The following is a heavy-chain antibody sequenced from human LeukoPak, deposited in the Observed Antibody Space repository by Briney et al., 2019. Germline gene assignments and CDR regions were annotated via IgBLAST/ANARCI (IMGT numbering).Heavy chain of an antibody. J-gene: IGHJ4*02. Sequence: ASVKVSCKASGYTFTNYGISWVRQAPGRGLEWLGWISAYNGNTNDAQKLQDKVSMTTDTTKSTAYMELRSLRSDDTAVYYCARAGYGSNSYSDYWGQGTLVTVSS. CDR2: ISAYNGNT. CDR3: ARAGYGSNSYSDY. V-gene: IGHV1-18*01. CDR1: GYTFTNYG. D-gene: IGHD4-23*01.